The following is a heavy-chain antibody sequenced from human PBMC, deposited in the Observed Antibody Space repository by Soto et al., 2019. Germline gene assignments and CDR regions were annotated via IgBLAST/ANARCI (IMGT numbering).Heavy chain of an antibody. V-gene: IGHV3-23*01. CDR2: IRCSGGST. D-gene: IGHD2-2*01. Sequence: GGCMRLSGAACGCTFSSYAMSWVRQAPGKGLEWVGSIRCSGGSTYYGYSVKGRFTISIDNSKNTLYLQMNSRRAEDTAVYYCAKDITIVVAWLDXWGKGTLVTLS. J-gene: IGHJ5*02. CDR1: GCTFSSYA. CDR3: AKDITIVVAWLDX.